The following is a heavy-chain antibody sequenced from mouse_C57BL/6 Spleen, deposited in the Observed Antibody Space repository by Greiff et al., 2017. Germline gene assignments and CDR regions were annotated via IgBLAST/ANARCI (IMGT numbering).Heavy chain of an antibody. CDR1: GFSFNTYA. CDR3: VRPTGTVAWFAY. Sequence: DVHLVESGGGLVQPKGSLKLSCAASGFSFNTYAMNWVRQAPGKGLEWVARIRSKSNNYATYYADSVKDRFTISRDDSESMLYLQMNNLKTEDTAMYYCVRPTGTVAWFAYWGQGTLVTVSA. D-gene: IGHD4-1*01. J-gene: IGHJ3*01. CDR2: IRSKSNNYAT. V-gene: IGHV10-1*01.